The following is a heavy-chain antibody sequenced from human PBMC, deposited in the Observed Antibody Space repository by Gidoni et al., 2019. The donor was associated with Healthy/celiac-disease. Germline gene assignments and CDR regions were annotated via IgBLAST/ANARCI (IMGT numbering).Heavy chain of an antibody. D-gene: IGHD2-15*01. J-gene: IGHJ2*01. CDR1: GGTFSSYT. V-gene: IGHV1-69*02. CDR3: ARGVAATPGWYFDL. Sequence: QVQLVQSGAEVKKPGSSVKVSCKASGGTFSSYTISWVRQAPGQGLEWMGRIIPILGIANYAQKFQGRVTITADKSTSTAYMELSSLRSEDTAVYYCARGVAATPGWYFDLWGRGTLVTVSS. CDR2: IIPILGIA.